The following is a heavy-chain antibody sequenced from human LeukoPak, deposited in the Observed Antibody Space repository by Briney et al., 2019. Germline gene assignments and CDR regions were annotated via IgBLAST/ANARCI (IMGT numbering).Heavy chain of an antibody. Sequence: PSETLSLSCTVSGGSISSSSYYWGWIRQPPGKGLEWIGSIYYSGSTYYNPSLKSRVTISVDTSKNQFSLKLSSVTAADTAVYYCARHTQDYGDLDYLDYWAQGPLVTVSS. CDR1: GGSISSSSYY. CDR3: ARHTQDYGDLDYLDY. CDR2: IYYSGST. V-gene: IGHV4-39*01. D-gene: IGHD4-17*01. J-gene: IGHJ4*02.